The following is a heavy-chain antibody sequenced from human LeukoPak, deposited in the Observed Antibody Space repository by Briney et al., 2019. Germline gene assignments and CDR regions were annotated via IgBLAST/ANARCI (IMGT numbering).Heavy chain of an antibody. Sequence: SGTLSLTCTVSGGSISSGDYYWSWIRQPPGKGLEWIGYIYYSGSTYYNPSLKSRVTISVDTSKNQFSLKLSSVTAADTAVYYCARENPYCSSTSCYQGHYFDYWGQGTLVTVSS. V-gene: IGHV4-30-4*01. CDR3: ARENPYCSSTSCYQGHYFDY. D-gene: IGHD2-2*01. CDR2: IYYSGST. CDR1: GGSISSGDYY. J-gene: IGHJ4*02.